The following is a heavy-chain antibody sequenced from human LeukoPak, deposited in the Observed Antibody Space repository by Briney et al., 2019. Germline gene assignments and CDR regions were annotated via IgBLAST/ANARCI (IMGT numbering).Heavy chain of an antibody. CDR3: AREGGDYYYYYMDV. V-gene: IGHV1-2*06. CDR2: INPNSGGT. J-gene: IGHJ6*03. D-gene: IGHD3-16*01. Sequence: GASVKVSCKASGYTFTSYGISWVRQAPGQGLEWMGRINPNSGGTNYAQKFQGRVTMTRDTSISTAYMELSRLRSDDTAVYYCAREGGDYYYYYMDVWGKGTTVTVSS. CDR1: GYTFTSYG.